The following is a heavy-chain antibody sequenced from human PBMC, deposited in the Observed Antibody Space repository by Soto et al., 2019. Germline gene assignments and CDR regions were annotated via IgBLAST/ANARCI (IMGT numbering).Heavy chain of an antibody. D-gene: IGHD3-16*01. J-gene: IGHJ6*02. Sequence: QVQLVQSGDEVKKPGASVKVSCKASGYIFVNYGIAWVRQAPGQGLEWMGWISPYTGNTNTATKVQGRLTMTTDTXSSTASMDLGSLTSDDRAVYYCVKVDNYVTPTPQDVWGQGTTVTVSS. CDR2: ISPYTGNT. CDR1: GYIFVNYG. CDR3: VKVDNYVTPTPQDV. V-gene: IGHV1-18*01.